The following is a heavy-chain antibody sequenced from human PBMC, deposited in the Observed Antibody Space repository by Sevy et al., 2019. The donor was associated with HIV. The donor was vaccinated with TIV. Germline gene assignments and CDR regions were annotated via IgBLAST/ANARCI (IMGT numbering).Heavy chain of an antibody. Sequence: ASVKVSCQTSGYSFSDYYLNWIRQAPGQGLEWLGWINPDSGGSKAAEKFLGRLTMTSDTSISTVFMELTGLTSDDTALYYCAREGLDDDSYSGDYWGQGTQVTVSS. CDR3: AREGLDDDSYSGDY. D-gene: IGHD3-10*01. CDR1: GYSFSDYY. V-gene: IGHV1-2*02. J-gene: IGHJ4*02. CDR2: INPDSGGS.